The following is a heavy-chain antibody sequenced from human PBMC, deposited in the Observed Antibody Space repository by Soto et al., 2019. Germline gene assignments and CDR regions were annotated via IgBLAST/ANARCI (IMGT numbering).Heavy chain of an antibody. J-gene: IGHJ4*02. CDR3: ARDLGTGTDY. V-gene: IGHV4-4*02. CDR2: IYHSGAT. Sequence: SETLSLTCAVSVDSITSNNWWSWVRQAPGKGLEWIGEIYHSGATTYNPSLKNRATISVDPSKNHFSLKLTSVTAADTAVYFCARDLGTGTDYWGRGTLVTVS. CDR1: VDSITSNNW. D-gene: IGHD1-1*01.